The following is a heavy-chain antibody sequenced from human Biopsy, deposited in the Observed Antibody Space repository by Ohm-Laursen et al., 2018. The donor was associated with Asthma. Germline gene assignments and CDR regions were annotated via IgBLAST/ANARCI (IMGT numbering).Heavy chain of an antibody. Sequence: SLRLSCAASGFTFSSYGMHWVRQAPGKGLEWVAVIWYDGSNKYYADSVKGRFTISRDNSKNTLYLQMNSLRAEDTAVYYCARGGLGYCSSTSCYQNYYYGLDVWGQGTTVTVSS. CDR3: ARGGLGYCSSTSCYQNYYYGLDV. CDR2: IWYDGSNK. CDR1: GFTFSSYG. J-gene: IGHJ6*02. D-gene: IGHD2-2*01. V-gene: IGHV3-33*01.